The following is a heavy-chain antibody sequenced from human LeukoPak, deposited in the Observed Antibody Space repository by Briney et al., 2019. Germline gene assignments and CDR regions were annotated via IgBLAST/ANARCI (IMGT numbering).Heavy chain of an antibody. CDR1: GYTLTELS. V-gene: IGHV1-24*01. Sequence: ASVKVSCKVSGYTLTELSMHWVRQAPGKGLEWMGGFDPEDGETIYAQKFQGRVTMTEDTSTDTAYMELSSLRSEDTAVYYCATAEVLRYFDWLNAFDIWGQGTMVTVSS. CDR2: FDPEDGET. J-gene: IGHJ3*02. CDR3: ATAEVLRYFDWLNAFDI. D-gene: IGHD3-9*01.